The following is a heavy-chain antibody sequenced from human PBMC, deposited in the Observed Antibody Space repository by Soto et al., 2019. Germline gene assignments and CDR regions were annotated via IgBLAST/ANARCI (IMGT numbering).Heavy chain of an antibody. V-gene: IGHV1-69*13. D-gene: IGHD4-17*01. J-gene: IGHJ6*02. Sequence: SVKVSCKASGGTFSSYAMSWVRQAPGQGLEWMGGIIPIFGTANYAQKFQGRVTITADESTSTAYMELSSLRSEDTAVYYCARAYTVTTFFFYGMDVWGQGTTVTVSS. CDR1: GGTFSSYA. CDR3: ARAYTVTTFFFYGMDV. CDR2: IIPIFGTA.